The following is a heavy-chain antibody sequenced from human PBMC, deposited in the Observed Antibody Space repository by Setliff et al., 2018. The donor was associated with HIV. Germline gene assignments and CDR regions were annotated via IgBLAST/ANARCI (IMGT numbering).Heavy chain of an antibody. V-gene: IGHV1-46*01. CDR1: GYTFSSNY. CDR2: INPTGDIT. Sequence: ASVKVSCKASGYTFSSNYMHWVRQAPGQGLEWMGLINPTGDITFYPQKFQARVTMTRDTSTSTVYLELRSLRSEDTAVYYCGRNRGNGWYYYDSWGQGTLVTVSS. J-gene: IGHJ4*02. D-gene: IGHD3-22*01. CDR3: GRNRGNGWYYYDS.